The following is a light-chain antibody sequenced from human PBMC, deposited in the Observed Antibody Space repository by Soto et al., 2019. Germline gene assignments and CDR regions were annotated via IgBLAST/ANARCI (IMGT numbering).Light chain of an antibody. CDR3: MQALQTPRT. J-gene: IGKJ1*01. Sequence: DIVMTQSPLSLPVTPGEPASISCRSSQSLLHSNGYNYLDWYLQKPGQSPQLLIYLGSNRASGVPDRFSDSGSGTDFTLNISRVEAEDVGVYYCMQALQTPRTFGQGTTVEIK. CDR2: LGS. V-gene: IGKV2-28*01. CDR1: QSLLHSNGYNY.